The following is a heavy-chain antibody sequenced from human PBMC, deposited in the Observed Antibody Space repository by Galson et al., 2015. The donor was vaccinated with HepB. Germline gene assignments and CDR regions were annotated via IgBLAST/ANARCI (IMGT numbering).Heavy chain of an antibody. CDR3: AIGGWYWDY. Sequence: SLRLSCAASGFTFSSYAMHWVRQAPGKGLEWVAVISYDGSNKYYADSVKGRFTISRDNSKNTLYLQMNSLRAEDTAVYYCAIGGWYWDYWGQGTLVTVSS. CDR2: ISYDGSNK. J-gene: IGHJ4*02. D-gene: IGHD6-19*01. V-gene: IGHV3-30-3*01. CDR1: GFTFSSYA.